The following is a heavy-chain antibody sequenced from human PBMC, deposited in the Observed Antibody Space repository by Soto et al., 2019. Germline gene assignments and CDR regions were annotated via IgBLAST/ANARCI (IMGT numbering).Heavy chain of an antibody. J-gene: IGHJ5*02. CDR1: RGGNSSKS. CDR3: ARDHVAAAESNWFDP. V-gene: IGHV1-69*04. Sequence: ARRGGNSSKSLWSPRQEPGKGLEWMGRIIPILGIANYAQKFQGRVTITADKSTSTAYMELSSLRSEDTAVYYCARDHVAAAESNWFDPWGQGTLVTVPQ. CDR2: IIPILGIA. D-gene: IGHD6-13*01.